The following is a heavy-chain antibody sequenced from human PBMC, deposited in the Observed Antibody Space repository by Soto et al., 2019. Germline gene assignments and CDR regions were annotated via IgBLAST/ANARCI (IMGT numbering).Heavy chain of an antibody. Sequence: QVQLQESGPGLVKPSGTLSLTCAVSSGSITSSNWWSWVRQPPGKGLEWIGEVSHTGNTNYIPSLKSRVTISVDKSRNQFSLRLISVTAADTAVYYCARNRYGGYDFDYWGQGTLVTVSS. CDR3: ARNRYGGYDFDY. D-gene: IGHD5-12*01. V-gene: IGHV4-4*02. CDR1: SGSITSSNW. J-gene: IGHJ4*02. CDR2: VSHTGNT.